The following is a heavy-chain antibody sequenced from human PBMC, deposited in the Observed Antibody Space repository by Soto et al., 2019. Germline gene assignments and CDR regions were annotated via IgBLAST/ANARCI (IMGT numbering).Heavy chain of an antibody. V-gene: IGHV1-8*01. Sequence: ASVKVSCKASGYTFTSYDINWVRQATGQGLEWMGWMNPNSGNTGYAQKFQGRVTMARNTSISTAYMELSSLRSEDTAVYYCARKHLGELSSPPDAFDIWGQGTMVTVS. CDR2: MNPNSGNT. CDR3: ARKHLGELSSPPDAFDI. J-gene: IGHJ3*02. CDR1: GYTFTSYD. D-gene: IGHD3-16*02.